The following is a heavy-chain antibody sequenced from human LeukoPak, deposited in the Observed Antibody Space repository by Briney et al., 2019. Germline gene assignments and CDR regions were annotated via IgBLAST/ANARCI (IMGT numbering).Heavy chain of an antibody. V-gene: IGHV3-20*04. CDR1: GFTFDDYG. CDR3: ARLAAARPRAYYYYYMDV. CDR2: INWNGGST. J-gene: IGHJ6*03. D-gene: IGHD6-6*01. Sequence: PGGSLRLSCAASGFTFDDYGMSWVRQAPGKGLEWVSGINWNGGSTGYADSMKGRFTISRDNAKNSLYLQMNSLRAEDTALYYCARLAAARPRAYYYYYMDVWGKGTTVTVSS.